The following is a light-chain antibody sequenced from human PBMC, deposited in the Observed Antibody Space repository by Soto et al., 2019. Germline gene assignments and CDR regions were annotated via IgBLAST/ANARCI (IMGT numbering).Light chain of an antibody. CDR3: QSYDRSLSGSRV. J-gene: IGLJ1*01. CDR1: SSNIGAGYD. Sequence: QSVLTQPPSVSRAPGQRVTISCTGSSSNIGAGYDVHWYQQLPGTATKLLIYDNTNRPSGVPDRFSGSKSGTSASLAITGLQAEDEADYYCQSYDRSLSGSRVFGTGTKVTVL. CDR2: DNT. V-gene: IGLV1-40*01.